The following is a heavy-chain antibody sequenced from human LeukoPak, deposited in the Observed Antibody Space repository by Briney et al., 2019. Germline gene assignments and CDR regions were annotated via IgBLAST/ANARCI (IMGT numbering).Heavy chain of an antibody. V-gene: IGHV4-59*01. D-gene: IGHD5-18*01. CDR3: ARSGYSYASGYYFDF. CDR2: IYYTGST. CDR1: GGSISSYY. Sequence: KPSETLSLTCTVSGGSISSYYWSWIRQPPGKGLDWIGFIYYTGSTNYNPSLKSRVIISLDTSKNQFSLKLTSVTAADTAVYYCARSGYSYASGYYFDFWGQGTLVTVSS. J-gene: IGHJ4*02.